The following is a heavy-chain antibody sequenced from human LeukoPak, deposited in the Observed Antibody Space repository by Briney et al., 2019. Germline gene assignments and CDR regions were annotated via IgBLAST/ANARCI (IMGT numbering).Heavy chain of an antibody. CDR3: ARRNDYMDV. CDR1: GGSFSGYY. V-gene: IGHV4-34*01. Sequence: SETLSLTCAVYGGSFSGYYWSWIRQPPGKGLEWIGEINHSGSTNYNPSLKSGVSMSVDTSKNQFSLKLSSVTAADTAVYYCARRNDYMDVWGKGTTVTVSS. CDR2: INHSGST. J-gene: IGHJ6*03.